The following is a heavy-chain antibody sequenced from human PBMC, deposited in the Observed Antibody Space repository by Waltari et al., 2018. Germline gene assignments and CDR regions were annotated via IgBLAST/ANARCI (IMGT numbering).Heavy chain of an antibody. J-gene: IGHJ6*03. Sequence: EVQLVQSGAEVKKPGESLQISCQGSGYRFSTFWIGRVPRMPGKGLRWMGFICPDDPDTTSSPSFQGRVPISADQSINTAYLQWSSLEASDTAMYYWARRREEGTEYGSDYYYMDVWGKGTAVTVSS. CDR2: ICPDDPDT. CDR3: ARRREEGTEYGSDYYYMDV. V-gene: IGHV5-51*01. CDR1: GYRFSTFW. D-gene: IGHD6-6*01.